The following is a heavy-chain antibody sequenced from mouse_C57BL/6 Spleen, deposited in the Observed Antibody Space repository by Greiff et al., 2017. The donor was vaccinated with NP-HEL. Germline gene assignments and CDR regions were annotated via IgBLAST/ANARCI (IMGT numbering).Heavy chain of an antibody. CDR3: ARGTTVVAFDY. Sequence: EVQLQQSGPGLVKPSQSLSLTCSVTGYSITSGYYWNWIRQFPGNKLEWMGYISYDGSNNYKPSLKNRISITRDTSKNQFFLKLNSVTTEDTATYYCARGTTVVAFDYWGQGTTLTVSS. CDR1: GYSITSGYY. CDR2: ISYDGSN. V-gene: IGHV3-6*01. J-gene: IGHJ2*01. D-gene: IGHD1-1*01.